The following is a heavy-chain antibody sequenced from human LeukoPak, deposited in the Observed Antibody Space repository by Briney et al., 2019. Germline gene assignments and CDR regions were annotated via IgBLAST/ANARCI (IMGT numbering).Heavy chain of an antibody. Sequence: GESLKISCKGSGYRFTSYWIGWVRQMPGKGLEWMGIIYPGDSDTRYSPSFQGQVNISADKSISTAYLQWSSLKASDTAMYYCARQRGKYYYDSSGHRGAFDIWGQGTMVTVSS. D-gene: IGHD3-22*01. CDR2: IYPGDSDT. CDR3: ARQRGKYYYDSSGHRGAFDI. J-gene: IGHJ3*02. CDR1: GYRFTSYW. V-gene: IGHV5-51*01.